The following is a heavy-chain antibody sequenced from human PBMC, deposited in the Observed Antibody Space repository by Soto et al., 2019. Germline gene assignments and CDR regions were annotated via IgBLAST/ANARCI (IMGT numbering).Heavy chain of an antibody. D-gene: IGHD6-19*01. V-gene: IGHV4-59*08. CDR2: VYYTGST. Sequence: QMQLQESGPGLVNPSETLSLTCTVSGGSISGHYWSWIRQPPQKGLEWIGFVYYTGSTNYNPSLQSRLYMSVDTSRNQVSLRLNSVTAADTALYYCARHGGGGSGWYDYWGQGTLVTVSS. J-gene: IGHJ4*02. CDR3: ARHGGGGSGWYDY. CDR1: GGSISGHY.